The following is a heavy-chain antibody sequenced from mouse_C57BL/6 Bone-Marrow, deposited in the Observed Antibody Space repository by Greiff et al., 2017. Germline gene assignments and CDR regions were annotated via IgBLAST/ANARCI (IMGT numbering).Heavy chain of an antibody. J-gene: IGHJ3*01. Sequence: EVKLVESGGGLVKPGGSLKLSCAASGFTFSSYAMSWVRQTPEKRLEWVATISDGGSYTYYPDNVKGRFTISRDNAKNNLYLQMSHLKSEDTAMYYCARDQYYGSSAWFAYWGQGTLVTVSA. V-gene: IGHV5-4*01. CDR3: ARDQYYGSSAWFAY. CDR1: GFTFSSYA. CDR2: ISDGGSYT. D-gene: IGHD1-1*01.